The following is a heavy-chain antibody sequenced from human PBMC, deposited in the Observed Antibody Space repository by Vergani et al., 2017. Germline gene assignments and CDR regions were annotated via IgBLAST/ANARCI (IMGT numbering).Heavy chain of an antibody. CDR1: GGSISSSNW. V-gene: IGHV4-4*02. CDR3: ATVNGVWFGVLGHAVEI. D-gene: IGHD3-10*01. J-gene: IGHJ3*02. Sequence: QVQLQESGPGLVKPSETLSLTCAVSGGSISSSNWWSWVRQPPGKGLEWIGEIYHSGSTTYNPSLKSRVTISVDKSKNQFSLKLSSVTAADTAVYYCATVNGVWFGVLGHAVEIGGGGTMVTASS. CDR2: IYHSGST.